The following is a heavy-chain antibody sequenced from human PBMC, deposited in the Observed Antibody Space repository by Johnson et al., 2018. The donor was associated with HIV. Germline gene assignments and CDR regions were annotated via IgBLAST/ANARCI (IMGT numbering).Heavy chain of an antibody. CDR1: GFTFSDYY. Sequence: QVQLVESGGGLVKPGGSLRLSCAASGFTFSDYYMNWIRQAPGKGLEWVSYISGSAGTTYYADSVKGRFTISRDNAMNSLYLQLNSLRAEDTAVYYCARPGGDPLTDDAFDIWGQGTMVTVSS. CDR2: ISGSAGTT. D-gene: IGHD2-21*02. CDR3: ARPGGDPLTDDAFDI. J-gene: IGHJ3*02. V-gene: IGHV3-11*01.